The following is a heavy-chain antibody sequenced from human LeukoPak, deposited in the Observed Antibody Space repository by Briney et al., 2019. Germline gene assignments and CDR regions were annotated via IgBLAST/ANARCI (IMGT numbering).Heavy chain of an antibody. CDR2: IWPDGSKK. J-gene: IGHJ4*02. CDR1: GFTFSTYA. D-gene: IGHD6-25*01. Sequence: GRSLRLSCAASGFTFSTYAMHWVRQAPGKGLEWVAFIWPDGSKKYYADSVKGRFAISRENSKNTVYLQMNDLRPEDTALYFCAKISSSAESNFDYWGQGTLITVSS. CDR3: AKISSSAESNFDY. V-gene: IGHV3-33*06.